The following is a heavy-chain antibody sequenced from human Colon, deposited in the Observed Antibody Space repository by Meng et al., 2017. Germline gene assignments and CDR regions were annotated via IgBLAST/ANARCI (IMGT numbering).Heavy chain of an antibody. J-gene: IGHJ4*02. CDR3: RRVKDCHDTSGYYFPFDY. D-gene: IGHD3-22*01. V-gene: IGHV3-49*03. CDR1: GFTFGEYA. CDR2: IRSKGYGGTT. Sequence: GEALKISRTASGFTFGEYAMSWFRQAPGKGPEWGGFIRSKGYGGTTEYAASVKGRFTLSRDDSKSNAYMQMNSLKTKVTALYYCRRVKDCHDTSGYYFPFDYWGQGTLVTVSS.